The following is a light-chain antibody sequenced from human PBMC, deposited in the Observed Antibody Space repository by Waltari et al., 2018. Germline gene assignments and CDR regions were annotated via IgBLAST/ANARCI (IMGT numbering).Light chain of an antibody. CDR2: YAS. CDR1: QSIGSR. J-gene: IGKJ1*01. Sequence: EIVLTQSPDFQSVTPEEKVTITCRASQSIGSRLPWFQQKPNQSPKLLIKYASQSISGVPSRFSGSGSGTDFTLTINSLEAEDAAVYYCHQIASLPRTFGPGTKVEIK. CDR3: HQIASLPRT. V-gene: IGKV6D-21*02.